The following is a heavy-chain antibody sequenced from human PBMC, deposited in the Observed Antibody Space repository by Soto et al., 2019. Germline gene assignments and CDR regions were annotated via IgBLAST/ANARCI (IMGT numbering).Heavy chain of an antibody. CDR1: GFTFSSYA. Sequence: GGSLRLSCAASGFTFSSYALSWVRQAPGKGLEWVSGISGDCATTYYTDSVKGRFTISRDSSTNTLYLQMNSLRAEDSAVYYCARDLTSSGRSTYLGYWGQGTLVTVSS. D-gene: IGHD6-19*01. V-gene: IGHV3-23*01. J-gene: IGHJ4*02. CDR2: ISGDCATT. CDR3: ARDLTSSGRSTYLGY.